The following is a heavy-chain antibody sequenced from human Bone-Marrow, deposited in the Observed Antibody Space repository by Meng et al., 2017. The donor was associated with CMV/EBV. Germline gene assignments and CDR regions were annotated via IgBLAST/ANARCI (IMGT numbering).Heavy chain of an antibody. Sequence: GESLKISCAASGFTFSSYSMNWVRQAPGKGLEWVSSISSSSSYIYYADSVKGRFTISRDNAKNSLYVQMNSLRAEDTAVYYCARWKRNMDVWGQGTTVTVPS. CDR1: GFTFSSYS. J-gene: IGHJ6*02. V-gene: IGHV3-21*01. D-gene: IGHD1-1*01. CDR2: ISSSSSYI. CDR3: ARWKRNMDV.